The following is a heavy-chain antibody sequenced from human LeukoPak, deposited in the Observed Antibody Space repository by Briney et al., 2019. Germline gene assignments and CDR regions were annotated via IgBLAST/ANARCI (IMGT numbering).Heavy chain of an antibody. CDR2: IRSDGKSA. Sequence: GGSLRVSCAASGFTFSSYWMHWVRQAPGKGLVWVSSIRSDGKSATYADSVRGRFTISRDTAKNTLYLQMNSLRAEDTAVYYCARGAARYYDYWGQGTLVTVSS. J-gene: IGHJ4*02. D-gene: IGHD6-6*01. CDR3: ARGAARYYDY. CDR1: GFTFSSYW. V-gene: IGHV3-74*01.